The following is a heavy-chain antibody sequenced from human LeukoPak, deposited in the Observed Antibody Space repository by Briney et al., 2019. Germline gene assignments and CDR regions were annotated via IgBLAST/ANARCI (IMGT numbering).Heavy chain of an antibody. CDR2: IYYNGDT. CDR3: ARSAGILTGRYIDY. Sequence: SETLSLTCTVSGGSINNYYWSWIRQPPGKGLQWIGYIYYNGDTNYNPSLRSRVTISVDTSKRQFSLKLSSVTAADTAIYYCARSAGILTGRYIDYWGQGTLVTVSS. V-gene: IGHV4-59*01. CDR1: GGSINNYY. J-gene: IGHJ4*02. D-gene: IGHD3-9*01.